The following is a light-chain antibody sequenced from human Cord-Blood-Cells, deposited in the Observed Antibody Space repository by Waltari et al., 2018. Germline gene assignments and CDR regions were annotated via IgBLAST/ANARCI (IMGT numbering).Light chain of an antibody. V-gene: IGLV2-14*03. CDR3: SSYTSSSTWV. CDR2: DVS. Sequence: QSALTQPASVSGSPGQSLTLPCPGPSSDVGGSNYASWYQQHPGKAPKLMIYDVSNRPSGVSNRFSGSKSGNTASLTISGLQAEDEADYYCSSYTSSSTWVFGGGTKLTVL. CDR1: SSDVGGSNY. J-gene: IGLJ3*02.